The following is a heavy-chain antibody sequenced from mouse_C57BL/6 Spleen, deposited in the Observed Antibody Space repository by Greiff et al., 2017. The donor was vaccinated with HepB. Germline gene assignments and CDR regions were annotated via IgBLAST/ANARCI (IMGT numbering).Heavy chain of an antibody. D-gene: IGHD1-1*01. CDR1: GYTFTDYN. CDR2: INPNNGGT. Sequence: EVQLQQSGPELVKPGASVKMSCKASGYTFTDYNMHWVKQSHGKSLEWIGYINPNNGGTSYNQKFKGKATLTVNKSSSTAYMELRSLTSEESAVYYCARLITTGPRPYWGQGTLVTVSA. CDR3: ARLITTGPRPY. J-gene: IGHJ3*01. V-gene: IGHV1-22*01.